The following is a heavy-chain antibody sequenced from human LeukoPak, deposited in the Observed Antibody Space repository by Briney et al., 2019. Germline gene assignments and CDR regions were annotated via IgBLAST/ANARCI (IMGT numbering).Heavy chain of an antibody. CDR3: ARDANGYNSGWYYFDY. V-gene: IGHV3-33*01. CDR1: GFTFSTYG. D-gene: IGHD6-19*01. Sequence: PGGSLRLSCAASGFTFSTYGMHWVRQAPGKGLEWGALIWYDGSNKYYADSVKGRFTISRDNSKNTLYLQMNSLRAEDTAVYYCARDANGYNSGWYYFDYWGQGTLVTVSS. J-gene: IGHJ4*02. CDR2: IWYDGSNK.